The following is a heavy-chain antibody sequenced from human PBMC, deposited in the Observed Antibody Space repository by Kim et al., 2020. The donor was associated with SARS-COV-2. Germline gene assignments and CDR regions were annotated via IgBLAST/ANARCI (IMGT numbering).Heavy chain of an antibody. CDR2: ISASGGDT. J-gene: IGHJ4*02. D-gene: IGHD4-4*01. Sequence: GGSLRLSCAASGLTFSSYALSWVRQAPGKGLEWVSRISASGGDTYYADSVQGRFTISRDNSKNALNLEMNSLRAEDTALYYCAKVTTLTAPFYDYWGQGTLVTVSS. CDR1: GLTFSSYA. CDR3: AKVTTLTAPFYDY. V-gene: IGHV3-23*01.